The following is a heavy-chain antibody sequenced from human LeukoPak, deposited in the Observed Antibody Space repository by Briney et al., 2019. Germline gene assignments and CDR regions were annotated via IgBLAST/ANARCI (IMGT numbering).Heavy chain of an antibody. CDR2: IRGKANRYAT. V-gene: IGHV3-73*01. CDR3: TSQEATPGY. J-gene: IGHJ4*02. Sequence: PGGSLRLSCAASGFTFSGSAMHWVRQASGKGLEWVGRIRGKANRYATSYAASVKGRFTISRDDSKNTAFLQMNSLKTEDTAVYYCTSQEATPGYWGQGTLVTVSS. D-gene: IGHD5-12*01. CDR1: GFTFSGSA.